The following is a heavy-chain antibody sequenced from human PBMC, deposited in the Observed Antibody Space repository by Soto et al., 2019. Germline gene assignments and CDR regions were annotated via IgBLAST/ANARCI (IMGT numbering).Heavy chain of an antibody. V-gene: IGHV4-34*01. CDR1: GGPFNGFY. CDR3: ARLRWLNPPARPEHYFYGMDV. Sequence: QVQLQQWGAGLLKPLETLSLTCGVYGGPFNGFYWSWVRQHPGKGLEWIGEINDRESNYSPSLKSRLSISTDASKKQFSLKLTSVTAADTAVYYCARLRWLNPPARPEHYFYGMDVWGQGTSVIVSS. J-gene: IGHJ6*02. D-gene: IGHD5-12*01. CDR2: INDRES.